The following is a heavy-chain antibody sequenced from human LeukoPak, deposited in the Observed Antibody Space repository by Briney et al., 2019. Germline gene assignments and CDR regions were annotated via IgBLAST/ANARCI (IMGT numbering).Heavy chain of an antibody. D-gene: IGHD2-15*01. CDR1: GFTSSNYG. CDR3: AKGVVAATNAAYYGMDV. CDR2: ISYDESDK. J-gene: IGHJ6*02. V-gene: IGHV3-30*18. Sequence: GGSLRLSCAASGFTSSNYGMHWVRQAPGKGLEWVAVISYDESDKYYADSVKGRFTISRDNSKNTLYLQMNSLRPEDTAVYYCAKGVVAATNAAYYGMDVWGQGTTVTVSS.